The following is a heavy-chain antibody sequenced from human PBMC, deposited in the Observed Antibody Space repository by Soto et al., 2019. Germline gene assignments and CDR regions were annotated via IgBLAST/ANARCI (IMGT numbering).Heavy chain of an antibody. J-gene: IGHJ5*02. CDR2: INHSGST. CDR1: GGSFSGYY. Sequence: PSESLSLTCAVYGGSFSGYYWSWIRQPPGEGLEWVGAINHSGSTNYNPSLKSRVTISVDTSKNQFSLKLSSVTAADTAVYYCARGRGLLLWFGERNWFDPWGQGTLVTVSS. V-gene: IGHV4-34*01. CDR3: ARGRGLLLWFGERNWFDP. D-gene: IGHD3-10*01.